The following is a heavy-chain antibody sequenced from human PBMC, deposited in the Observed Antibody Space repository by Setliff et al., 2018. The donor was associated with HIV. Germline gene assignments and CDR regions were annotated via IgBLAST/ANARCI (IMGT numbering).Heavy chain of an antibody. CDR2: VYASTGHT. J-gene: IGHJ6*03. V-gene: IGHV1-8*01. D-gene: IGHD2-15*01. CDR1: GDKFGSFD. CDR3: ARGIDILVKMGIYYHYMDV. Sequence: ASVKVSCKTSGDKFGSFDINWVRQASGQGLEWVGWVYASTGHTAYAWKFEGRVTMTWDPSTGIGYMELNSLRADDTAVYYCARGIDILVKMGIYYHYMDVWGKGTTVTVSS.